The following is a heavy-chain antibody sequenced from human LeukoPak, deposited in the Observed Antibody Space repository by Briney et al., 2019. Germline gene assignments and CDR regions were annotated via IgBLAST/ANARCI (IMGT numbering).Heavy chain of an antibody. Sequence: PGGSLRLSCAASGFTFSSYGMHWVRQAPGKGLEWVAFIRYDGSNKYYADSVKGRFTISRDNSKNTLYLQMNSLRAEDTAVYYCARDREIFGVGYFDYWGQGTLVTVSS. D-gene: IGHD3-3*01. CDR1: GFTFSSYG. J-gene: IGHJ4*02. CDR2: IRYDGSNK. V-gene: IGHV3-30*02. CDR3: ARDREIFGVGYFDY.